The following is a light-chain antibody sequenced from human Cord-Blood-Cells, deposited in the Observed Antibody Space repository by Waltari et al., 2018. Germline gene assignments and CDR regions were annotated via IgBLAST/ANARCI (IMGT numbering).Light chain of an antibody. V-gene: IGLV2-14*01. CDR2: DVS. Sequence: QSALTQPASVSGSPGQSITIPCTGTSSDVGGYNYVPGYQQHPGKAPKLMISDVSNRPSGVSKRFSGSKSGNTASLTISGLQAEDEADYYCSSYTSSSTVFGTGTKVTVL. CDR3: SSYTSSSTV. CDR1: SSDVGGYNY. J-gene: IGLJ1*01.